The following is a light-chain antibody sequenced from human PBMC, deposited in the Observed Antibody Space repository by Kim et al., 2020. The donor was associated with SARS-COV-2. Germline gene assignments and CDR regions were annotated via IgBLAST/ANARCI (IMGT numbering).Light chain of an antibody. CDR2: GNN. Sequence: GQKVTISCTGNRSNIGAGYDVHWYQQLPGTAPKLLIHGNNIRPSGIPDRFSASKSDTSASLAITGLQAEDEADYYCQSYSTSLTAVFGGGTQLTVL. CDR3: QSYSTSLTAV. J-gene: IGLJ3*02. V-gene: IGLV1-40*01. CDR1: RSNIGAGYD.